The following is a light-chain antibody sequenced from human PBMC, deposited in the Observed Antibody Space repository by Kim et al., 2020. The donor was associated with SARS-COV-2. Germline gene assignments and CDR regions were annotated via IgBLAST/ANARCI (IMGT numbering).Light chain of an antibody. CDR1: QGISNS. V-gene: IGKV1-27*01. CDR3: QKYNSAPWT. CDR2: GAS. J-gene: IGKJ1*01. Sequence: DIQMAQSPYSLSASVGDRVTITCRASQGISNSLAWYRQKPGKVPMLLIYGASTLRSGVPSRFRGSGSGTDFTLTISSLQPEDAATYYCQKYNSAPWTFGQGTKVEIK.